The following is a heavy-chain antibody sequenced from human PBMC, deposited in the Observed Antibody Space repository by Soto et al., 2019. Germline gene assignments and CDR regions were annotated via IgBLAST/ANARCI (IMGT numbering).Heavy chain of an antibody. V-gene: IGHV3-48*03. J-gene: IGHJ4*02. CDR1: GFTFSSYE. CDR2: ISSSGSTI. CDR3: AIEGGYDFWSGYWGY. D-gene: IGHD3-3*01. Sequence: EVQLVESGGGLVQPGGSLRLSCAASGFTFSSYEMNWVRQAPGKGLEWVSYISSSGSTIYYADSVKGRFTISRDNAKNSLYLQMNSLRAEDTAVYYCAIEGGYDFWSGYWGYWGQGTLVTVSS.